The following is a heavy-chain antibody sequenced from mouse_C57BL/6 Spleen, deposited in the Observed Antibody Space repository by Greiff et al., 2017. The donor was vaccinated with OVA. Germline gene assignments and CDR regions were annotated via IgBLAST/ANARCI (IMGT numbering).Heavy chain of an antibody. CDR2: INPNNGGT. J-gene: IGHJ2*01. D-gene: IGHD2-4*01. CDR3: AGIYYDYDVGY. Sequence: EVQLQESGPELVKPGASVKISCKASGYTFTDYYMNWVKQSHGKSLEWIGDINPNNGGTSYNQKFKGKATLTVDKSSSTAYMELRSLTSEDSAVYYCAGIYYDYDVGYWGQGTTLTVSS. V-gene: IGHV1-26*01. CDR1: GYTFTDYY.